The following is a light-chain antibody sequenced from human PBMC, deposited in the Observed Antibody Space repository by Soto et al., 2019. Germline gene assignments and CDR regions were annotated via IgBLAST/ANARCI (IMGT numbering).Light chain of an antibody. CDR2: AND. J-gene: IGLJ2*01. V-gene: IGLV1-44*01. CDR3: SSYTSSSSV. Sequence: QSVLTQPPSMSGTPGQRVTISCSGSRSNIGGNAVTWYQQVPGTAPKLLIYANDQRPSGVSDRFSGSKSATSASLAISGLQSEDEADYYCSSYTSSSSVFGGGTKLTVL. CDR1: RSNIGGNA.